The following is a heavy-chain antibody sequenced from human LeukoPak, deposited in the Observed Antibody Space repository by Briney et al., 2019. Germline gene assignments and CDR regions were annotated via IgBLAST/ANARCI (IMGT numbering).Heavy chain of an antibody. Sequence: GGSLRLSCAASGVTFSGYSMHWVRQAPGNGLEWVSAITATSLHIYYADSVKGRFTISRDNAKNSLYLQMNSLRAEDTAVYYCARGLRVAARKYYFDYWGQGTLVTVSS. CDR2: ITATSLHI. CDR3: ARGLRVAARKYYFDY. D-gene: IGHD6-6*01. J-gene: IGHJ4*02. V-gene: IGHV3-21*01. CDR1: GVTFSGYS.